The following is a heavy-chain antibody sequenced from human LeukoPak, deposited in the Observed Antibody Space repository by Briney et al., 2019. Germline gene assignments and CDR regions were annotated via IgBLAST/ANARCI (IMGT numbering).Heavy chain of an antibody. V-gene: IGHV4-61*05. Sequence: SETLSLTCTVSGGSISSSSYYWGWIRQPPGKGLEWIGYIYYSGSTNYNPSLKSRVTISVDTSKNQFSLKLSSVTAADTAVYYCARVGTLNFWSGYGYFQHWGQGTLVTVSS. CDR2: IYYSGST. D-gene: IGHD3-3*01. J-gene: IGHJ1*01. CDR3: ARVGTLNFWSGYGYFQH. CDR1: GGSISSSSYY.